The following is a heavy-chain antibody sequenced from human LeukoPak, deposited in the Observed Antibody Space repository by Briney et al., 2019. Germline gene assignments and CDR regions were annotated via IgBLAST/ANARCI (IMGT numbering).Heavy chain of an antibody. CDR1: GFTFSTYS. CDR2: ISGSSIYI. D-gene: IGHD3-22*01. J-gene: IGHJ4*02. CDR3: ARDPPYSDSSGYYYDY. V-gene: IGHV3-21*01. Sequence: GGSLRLSCAASGFTFSTYSMNWVRQAPGKGLEWVSSISGSSIYIYYANSVKGRFTISRDNAKNSLYLQMNSLRAEDTAVYYCARDPPYSDSSGYYYDYWGQGTLVTVSS.